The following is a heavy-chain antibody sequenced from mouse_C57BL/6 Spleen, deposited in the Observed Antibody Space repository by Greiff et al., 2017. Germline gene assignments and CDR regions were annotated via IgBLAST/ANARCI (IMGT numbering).Heavy chain of an antibody. Sequence: QVQLQQSGPELVKPGASVKISCKASGYAFSSSWMNWVKQRPGKGLEWIGRIYPGDGDTNYNGKFKGKATLTADKSSSTAYLQLSSLTSKDSAVYICACPNDGSSPYYFDYWGQGTTLTVSS. CDR1: GYAFSSSW. D-gene: IGHD1-1*01. J-gene: IGHJ2*01. V-gene: IGHV1-82*01. CDR2: IYPGDGDT. CDR3: ACPNDGSSPYYFDY.